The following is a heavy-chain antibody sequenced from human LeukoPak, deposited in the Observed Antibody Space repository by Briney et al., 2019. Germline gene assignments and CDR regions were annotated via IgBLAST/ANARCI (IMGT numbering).Heavy chain of an antibody. Sequence: PSETLSLTCIVSGGSISSYYWSWIRQPPGKGLEWIGYIYYSGSTNYNPSLKSRVTISVDTSKNQFSLKLSSVTAADTAVYYCARTHNYYYYGMDVWGQGTTVTVSS. CDR2: IYYSGST. CDR1: GGSISSYY. CDR3: ARTHNYYYYGMDV. V-gene: IGHV4-59*01. J-gene: IGHJ6*02.